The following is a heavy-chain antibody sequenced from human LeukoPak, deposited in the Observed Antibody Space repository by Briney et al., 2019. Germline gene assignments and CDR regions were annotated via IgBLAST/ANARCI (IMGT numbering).Heavy chain of an antibody. Sequence: SETLCVTRAVYGGSLSGYYWSWIRQPPGKGLEWIGEINDTGNTNYKPSLRSRITISVDTSKNQFSLKVSSVTAADTAVYYCARVPYCSGGSCNYYYYYAMDVWGQG. V-gene: IGHV4-34*01. CDR2: INDTGNT. CDR3: ARVPYCSGGSCNYYYYYAMDV. CDR1: GGSLSGYY. D-gene: IGHD2-15*01. J-gene: IGHJ6*02.